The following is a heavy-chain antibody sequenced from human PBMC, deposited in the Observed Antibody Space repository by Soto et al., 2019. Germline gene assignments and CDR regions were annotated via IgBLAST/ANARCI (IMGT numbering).Heavy chain of an antibody. CDR2: IYYSGST. V-gene: IGHV4-31*03. D-gene: IGHD6-6*01. CDR3: ARRGQLSDYYYYYGMDV. CDR1: VGSISSGGYY. Sequence: TLSLTCTVSVGSISSGGYYWSWILQHPGKGLEWIGYIYYSGSTYYNPSLKSRVTISVDTSKNQFSLKLSSVTAADTAVYYCARRGQLSDYYYYYGMDVWGQGTTVTVSS. J-gene: IGHJ6*02.